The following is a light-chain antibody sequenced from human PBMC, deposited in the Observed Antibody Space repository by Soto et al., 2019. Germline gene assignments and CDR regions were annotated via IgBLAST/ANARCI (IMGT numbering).Light chain of an antibody. CDR3: QQSYRGLT. V-gene: IGKV1-39*01. CDR2: AAS. Sequence: DIQMTQSPSSRSASVGARVTITCRASQSISSYLNWYQQKPGKAPKPLIYAASTLQSGVPSRFRGSGSGTEFTLTVTSLQPEDSATYYCQQSYRGLTFGQGTRLEIK. J-gene: IGKJ5*01. CDR1: QSISSY.